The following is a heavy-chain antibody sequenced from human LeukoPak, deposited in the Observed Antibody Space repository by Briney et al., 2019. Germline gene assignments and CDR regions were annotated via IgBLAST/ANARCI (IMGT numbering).Heavy chain of an antibody. J-gene: IGHJ3*02. V-gene: IGHV1-18*01. D-gene: IGHD6-19*01. CDR2: ISAYNGNT. CDR1: GYTFTSYD. CDR3: ATPSSGHDAFDI. Sequence: ASVKVSCKASGYTFTSYDISWVRQAPGQGLEWMGWISAYNGNTNYARKLQGRVTMTTDTSTSTAYMELRSLRSDDTAVYYCATPSSGHDAFDIWGQGTMVTVSS.